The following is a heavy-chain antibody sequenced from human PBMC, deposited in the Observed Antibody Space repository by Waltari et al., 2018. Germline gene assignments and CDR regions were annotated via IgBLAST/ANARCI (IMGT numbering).Heavy chain of an antibody. CDR2: VRSQAYGGTA. CDR1: GFIFGDDA. Sequence: EVQLVESGGRLVQPGRSLRLSCTGSGFIFGDDAMSWFRQAPGEGLEWVGFVRSQAYGGTADYAASVKGRFSISRDDYRNVAYLQMNSLKIEDTAMYYCSRESRPYDLNRDYWGQGTLVTVSS. V-gene: IGHV3-49*03. J-gene: IGHJ4*02. D-gene: IGHD3-16*01. CDR3: SRESRPYDLNRDY.